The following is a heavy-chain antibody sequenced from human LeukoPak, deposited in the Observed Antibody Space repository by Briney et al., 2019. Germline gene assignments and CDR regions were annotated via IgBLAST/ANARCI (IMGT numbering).Heavy chain of an antibody. D-gene: IGHD2-21*01. CDR1: GASISSSNW. CDR2: IFPSGST. Sequence: SETLSLTCAVSGASISSSNWWSWVRQPPGKGLEWIGEIFPSGSTNYNPSLKSRVTISIDKSENQFSLNLNTVTAADTAVYYCAGCGGDCLDYYYYYMDVWGKGTTVTVSS. CDR3: AGCGGDCLDYYYYYMDV. J-gene: IGHJ6*03. V-gene: IGHV4-4*02.